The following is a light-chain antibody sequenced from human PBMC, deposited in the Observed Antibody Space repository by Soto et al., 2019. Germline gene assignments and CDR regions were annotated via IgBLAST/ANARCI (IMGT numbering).Light chain of an antibody. CDR1: QSLLHSNGNIY. CDR2: LGS. J-gene: IGKJ1*01. CDR3: MQAIQAPLT. V-gene: IGKV2-28*01. Sequence: DIVLTQSPLSLPVTPGEPASISCRSSQSLLHSNGNIYLDWYLQKPGQSPQLLSYLGSIRASGVPDRFSRSGSGTDITLKITRVEAEDVGVYYCMQAIQAPLTFGLGTKVEIE.